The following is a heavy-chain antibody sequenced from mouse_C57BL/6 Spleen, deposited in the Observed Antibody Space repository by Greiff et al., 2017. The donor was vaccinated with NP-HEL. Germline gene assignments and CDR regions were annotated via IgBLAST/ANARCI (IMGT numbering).Heavy chain of an antibody. CDR2: IYPGDGDT. CDR3: ARYVYGLEDYAMDY. Sequence: QVHVKQSGAELVKPGASVKISCKASGYAFSSYWMNWVKQRPGKGLEWIGQIYPGDGDTNYNGKFKGKATLTADKSSSTAYMQLSSLTSEDSAVYFCARYVYGLEDYAMDYWGQGTSVTVSS. CDR1: GYAFSSYW. V-gene: IGHV1-80*01. J-gene: IGHJ4*01. D-gene: IGHD1-1*02.